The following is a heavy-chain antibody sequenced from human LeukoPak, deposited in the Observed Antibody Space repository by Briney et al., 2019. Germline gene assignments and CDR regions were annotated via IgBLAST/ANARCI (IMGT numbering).Heavy chain of an antibody. CDR2: IYYSGNT. Sequence: SETLSLTCTVSGGSISTSSHYWGWIRQPPGKGLEWIGTIYYSGNTYYYPSLQSRVTISLDTSKNQFSLKLNSVAAADTAVYYCARLTWYGSGSPWYFDYWGQGTLVTVSS. J-gene: IGHJ4*02. V-gene: IGHV4-39*01. CDR1: GGSISTSSHY. D-gene: IGHD3-10*01. CDR3: ARLTWYGSGSPWYFDY.